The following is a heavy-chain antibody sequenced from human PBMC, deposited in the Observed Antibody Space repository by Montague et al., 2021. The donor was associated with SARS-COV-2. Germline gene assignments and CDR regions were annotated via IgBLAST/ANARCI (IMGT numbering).Heavy chain of an antibody. Sequence: SETLSLTCTVSGGSMSDNYWAWIRQPPGKGLEWVGYNYYSGGINSNAALKSRVSMSVETSKNQFSLKLNSVAAADTAVYYCARAGSGRRAVNWFDPWGQGTLVTVSS. CDR2: NYYSGGI. CDR1: GGSMSDNY. CDR3: ARAGSGRRAVNWFDP. V-gene: IGHV4-59*13. D-gene: IGHD3-10*01. J-gene: IGHJ5*02.